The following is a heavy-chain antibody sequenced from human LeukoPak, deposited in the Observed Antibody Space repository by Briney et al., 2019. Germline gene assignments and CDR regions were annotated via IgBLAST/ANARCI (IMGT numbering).Heavy chain of an antibody. J-gene: IGHJ5*02. D-gene: IGHD3-3*01. CDR2: MNPNSGNT. Sequence: GASVKVSCKASGYTFTSYDINWVRQATGQGLEWMGWMNPNSGNTGYAQKFQGRVTMTRNTSISTAYMELSSLRSEDTAVYYCARGLSRITIFGAVRNWFDPWGQGTLVTVSS. V-gene: IGHV1-8*01. CDR3: ARGLSRITIFGAVRNWFDP. CDR1: GYTFTSYD.